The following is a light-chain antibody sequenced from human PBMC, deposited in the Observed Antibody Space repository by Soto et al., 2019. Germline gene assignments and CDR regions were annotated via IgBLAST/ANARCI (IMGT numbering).Light chain of an antibody. CDR2: DTD. CDR1: DSNIGSNF. CDR3: GTWDNSLSAHV. V-gene: IGLV1-51*01. Sequence: QSVLTQPPSVSVAPGQKVTISCSGSDSNIGSNFLSWYQQFPGTAPKLVIYDTDKRPSGIPDRFSGSKSGTSATLGITGLQTGDEADYYCGTWDNSLSAHVFGGGTKLTVL. J-gene: IGLJ2*01.